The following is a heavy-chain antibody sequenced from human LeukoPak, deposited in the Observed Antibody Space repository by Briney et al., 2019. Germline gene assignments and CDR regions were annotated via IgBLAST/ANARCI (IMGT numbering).Heavy chain of an antibody. CDR2: IIPIFGTA. CDR3: ARSVAGDYGDYDYFDY. V-gene: IGHV1-69*01. D-gene: IGHD4-17*01. J-gene: IGHJ4*02. Sequence: GASVKVSCKASGGTFCSYAISWVRQAPGQGLEWMGGIIPIFGTANYAQKFQGRVTITADESTSTAYMELSSLRSEDTAVYYCARSVAGDYGDYDYFDYWGQGTLVTVSS. CDR1: GGTFCSYA.